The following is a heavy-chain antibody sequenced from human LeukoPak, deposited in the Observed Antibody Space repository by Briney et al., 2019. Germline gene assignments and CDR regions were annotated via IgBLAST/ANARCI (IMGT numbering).Heavy chain of an antibody. Sequence: SQTLSLTCTVSGGSISSANHFWSWVRQSPGAGLEWIGCIHYDGRAHYNPSLKSRVSMSLDMSKNQFSLSLSSVTAADTAIYYCAREVITPGDSDGFDLWGQGTMVSVSS. CDR1: GGSISSANHF. CDR3: AREVITPGDSDGFDL. D-gene: IGHD2-2*01. J-gene: IGHJ3*01. CDR2: IHYDGRA. V-gene: IGHV4-30-4*08.